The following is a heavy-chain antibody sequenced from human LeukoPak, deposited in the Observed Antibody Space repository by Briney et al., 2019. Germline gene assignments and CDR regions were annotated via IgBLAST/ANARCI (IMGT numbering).Heavy chain of an antibody. CDR2: INHSGST. V-gene: IGHV4-39*01. D-gene: IGHD2/OR15-2a*01. Sequence: SETLSLTCTVSGGSISSSSYYWGWIRQPPGKGLEWIGEINHSGSTNYNPSLKSRVTISVDTSKNQFSLKLSSVTAADTAVYYCARQKSWPTQNRDYYYYYYMDVWGKGTTVTISS. J-gene: IGHJ6*03. CDR3: ARQKSWPTQNRDYYYYYYMDV. CDR1: GGSISSSSYY.